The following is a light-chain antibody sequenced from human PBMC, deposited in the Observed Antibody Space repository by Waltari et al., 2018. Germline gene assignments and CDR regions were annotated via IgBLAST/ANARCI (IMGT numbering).Light chain of an antibody. J-gene: IGLJ3*02. CDR3: QSYDTTLSAWV. Sequence: QSELTQPPSMSGAPGQRVTIPCTGTSSNIGAHFAVHWYQQVSGTAPNLLIYRNTKRPSGVPDRFSASKSGTSASLAITGLQADDEADYYCQSYDTTLSAWVFGGGTKLTVL. CDR1: SSNIGAHFA. CDR2: RNT. V-gene: IGLV1-40*01.